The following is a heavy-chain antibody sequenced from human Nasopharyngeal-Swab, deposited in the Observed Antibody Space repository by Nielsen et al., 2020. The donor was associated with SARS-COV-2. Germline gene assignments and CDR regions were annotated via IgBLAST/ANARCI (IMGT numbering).Heavy chain of an antibody. J-gene: IGHJ5*02. CDR3: ARGGPGLELFSRFDP. V-gene: IGHV4-30-4*01. D-gene: IGHD1-7*01. Sequence: WIRQPSGKGLEWIGYIYYSGSTYYNPSLKSRVTISVDTSKNQFSLKLSSVTAADTAVYYCARGGPGLELFSRFDPWGQGTLVTVSS. CDR2: IYYSGST.